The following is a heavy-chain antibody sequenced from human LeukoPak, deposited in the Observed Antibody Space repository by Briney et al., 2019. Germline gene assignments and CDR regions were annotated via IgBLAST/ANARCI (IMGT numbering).Heavy chain of an antibody. D-gene: IGHD5-18*01. CDR3: ARSPLRGYGHHFDY. CDR2: IIPIFGTA. J-gene: IGHJ4*02. V-gene: IGHV1-69*13. Sequence: SVTVSCTASGGTFSSYAISWVRQAPGQGLEWMGGIIPIFGTANYAQKFQGRVTITADESTSTAYMELSSLRSEDTAVYYCARSPLRGYGHHFDYWGQGTLVTVSS. CDR1: GGTFSSYA.